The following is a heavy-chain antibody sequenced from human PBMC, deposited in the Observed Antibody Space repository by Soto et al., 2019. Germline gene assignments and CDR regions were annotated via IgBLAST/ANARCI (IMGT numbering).Heavy chain of an antibody. J-gene: IGHJ4*02. V-gene: IGHV4-59*11. CDR1: GGSISGHF. CDR3: ARTSEYFSRIFDS. Sequence: SETLSLTCTVSGGSISGHFWSWIRQPPGKGLEWIGDISYSGSTYYHPSLKSRVTISLDTSKNQFSLQLSSVTAADTAMYYCARTSEYFSRIFDSWGQGTLVTVS. D-gene: IGHD2-2*01. CDR2: ISYSGST.